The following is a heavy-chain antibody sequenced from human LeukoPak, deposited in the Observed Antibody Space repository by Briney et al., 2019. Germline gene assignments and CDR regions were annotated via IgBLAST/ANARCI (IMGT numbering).Heavy chain of an antibody. D-gene: IGHD4-11*01. CDR3: ARDDYSNYMIDY. CDR2: INHSGST. V-gene: IGHV4-34*01. Sequence: SETLPLTCAVYGGSFSGYYWSWIRQPPGKGLEWIGEINHSGSTNYNPSLKSRVTISVDTSKNQFSLKLSSVTAADTAVYYCARDDYSNYMIDYWGQGTLVTVSS. CDR1: GGSFSGYY. J-gene: IGHJ4*02.